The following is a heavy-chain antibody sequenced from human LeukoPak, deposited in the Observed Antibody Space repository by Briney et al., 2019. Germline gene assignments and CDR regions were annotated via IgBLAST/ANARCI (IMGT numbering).Heavy chain of an antibody. Sequence: GGSLKLSCAASGLTFSGSAMHWVRQASGKGLEWVGRIRSKANSYATAYAASVKGRLPISRDDSKNTAYLQMNSLKTEDTAVYYCATSYGGAGTPPYYYYYMDVWGKGTTVTVSS. V-gene: IGHV3-73*01. CDR3: ATSYGGAGTPPYYYYYMDV. CDR1: GLTFSGSA. CDR2: IRSKANSYAT. J-gene: IGHJ6*03. D-gene: IGHD1-7*01.